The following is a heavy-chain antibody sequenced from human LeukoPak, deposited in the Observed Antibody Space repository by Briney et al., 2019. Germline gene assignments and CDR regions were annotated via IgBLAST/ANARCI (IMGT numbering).Heavy chain of an antibody. J-gene: IGHJ5*02. D-gene: IGHD6-13*01. CDR1: GDTFSSYG. V-gene: IGHV1-69*04. CDR2: IIPIFALA. Sequence: SVKVSCKASGDTFSSYGIYWVRQAPGQGLEWMGRIIPIFALAHYAQKFQGRVTITTDKSTSTAYMELSSLRSEDTAVYYCARELEAAARTGWFDPWGQGTLVTVSS. CDR3: ARELEAAARTGWFDP.